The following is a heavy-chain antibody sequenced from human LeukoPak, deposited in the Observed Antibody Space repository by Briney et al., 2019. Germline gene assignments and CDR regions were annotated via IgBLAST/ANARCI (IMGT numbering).Heavy chain of an antibody. V-gene: IGHV4-39*01. CDR2: IYYSGST. D-gene: IGHD2-21*01. J-gene: IGHJ4*02. CDR3: ARHIAYCGGDCYSYYFDY. Sequence: SETLSLTCTVSGGSISSSSYYWGWIRQPPGKGREWIGSIYYSGSTYDNPSLKSRVTMSVDTSKTQFSLKLSSVTAADTAVYYCARHIAYCGGDCYSYYFDYWGQGTLVTVSS. CDR1: GGSISSSSYY.